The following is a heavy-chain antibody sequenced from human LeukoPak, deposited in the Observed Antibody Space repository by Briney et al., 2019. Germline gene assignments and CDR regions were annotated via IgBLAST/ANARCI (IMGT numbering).Heavy chain of an antibody. Sequence: GESLRLSCAASGFTFSTYSLSWLRQAPGKGLEWVAKINKDGSEKGYVDSVKGRFTISRDNAKGSLYLQLNSLRAEDTAVYYCARGFQRGDSPVWGRGTLVTVSS. V-gene: IGHV3-7*01. CDR2: INKDGSEK. CDR3: ARGFQRGDSPV. J-gene: IGHJ4*02. D-gene: IGHD2-21*02. CDR1: GFTFSTYS.